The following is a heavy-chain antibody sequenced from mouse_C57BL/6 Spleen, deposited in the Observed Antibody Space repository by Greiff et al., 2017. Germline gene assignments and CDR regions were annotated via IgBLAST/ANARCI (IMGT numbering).Heavy chain of an antibody. CDR3: AREGGRGYFDD. D-gene: IGHD3-3*01. V-gene: IGHV5-4*01. Sequence: EVKLVESGGGLVKPGGSLKLSCAASGFTFSSYAMSWVRQTPEKRLEWVATISDGGSYTYYPDNVKGRFTISRDNAKNNLYLQMSHLKSEDTAMYYGAREGGRGYFDDWGQGTTLTVSS. CDR2: ISDGGSYT. CDR1: GFTFSSYA. J-gene: IGHJ2*01.